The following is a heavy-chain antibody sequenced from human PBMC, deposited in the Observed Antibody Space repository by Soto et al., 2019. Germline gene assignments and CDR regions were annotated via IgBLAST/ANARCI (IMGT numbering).Heavy chain of an antibody. D-gene: IGHD3-3*01. J-gene: IGHJ6*02. CDR1: VYSFTSYY. CDR3: AREVRGFGVVTGHYYGMDV. CDR2: INPSGGST. Sequence: XSVKVSCKSSVYSFTSYYMHWVRQAPGQGLEWMGIINPSGGSTSYAQKFQGRVTMTRDTSTSTVYMELSSLRSEDTAVYYCAREVRGFGVVTGHYYGMDVWGQGTTVTVSS. V-gene: IGHV1-46*01.